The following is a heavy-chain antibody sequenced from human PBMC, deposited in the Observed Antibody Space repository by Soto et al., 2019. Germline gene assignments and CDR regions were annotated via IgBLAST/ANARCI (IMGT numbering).Heavy chain of an antibody. V-gene: IGHV4-59*08. CDR1: SDSISSYY. CDR2: TDYSGNT. D-gene: IGHD3-9*01. J-gene: IGHJ6*03. Sequence: SETLSLTCTVSSDSISSYYWIWIRQSPGKGLEWIGYTDYSGNTNYNPSLKSRVTISGDTSKNQFSLKLSSVTAADTAVYYCARSRTGYRYYYYYMDVWGKGTTVTVSS. CDR3: ARSRTGYRYYYYYMDV.